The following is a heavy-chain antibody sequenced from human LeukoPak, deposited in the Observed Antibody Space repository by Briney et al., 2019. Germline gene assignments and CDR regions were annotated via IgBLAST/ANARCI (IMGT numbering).Heavy chain of an antibody. Sequence: GRSLRLSCAASALILSNNYMSWVRQAQGKGLEWVSAISGRSGTTYYGDSVKGRLTISRDNSKNTAYLQMNGLRAEDTAVYYFGKGPYYYDSSGYSRRWFDPWGQGTLVTGSS. CDR3: GKGPYYYDSSGYSRRWFDP. J-gene: IGHJ5*02. CDR2: ISGRSGTT. CDR1: ALILSNNY. V-gene: IGHV3-23*01. D-gene: IGHD3-22*01.